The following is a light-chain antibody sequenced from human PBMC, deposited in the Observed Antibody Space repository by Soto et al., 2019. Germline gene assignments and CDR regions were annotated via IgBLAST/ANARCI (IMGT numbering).Light chain of an antibody. CDR1: QSVDSSY. V-gene: IGKV3-20*01. CDR2: ATS. CDR3: QRYGASSST. J-gene: IGKJ2*01. Sequence: PGERATLSCRASQSVDSSYLSWYQHKPGQAPRLLIYATSSRATGIPDRFSGSGSGTDFTLTISRLEPEDFAVYYCQRYGASSSTFGQGTNLEIK.